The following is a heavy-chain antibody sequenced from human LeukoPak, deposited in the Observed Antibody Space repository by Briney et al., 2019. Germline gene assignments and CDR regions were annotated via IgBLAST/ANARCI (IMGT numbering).Heavy chain of an antibody. CDR2: IIPILGIA. J-gene: IGHJ4*02. CDR1: GGTFSSYA. CDR3: ASPRIVGATPLGFDY. D-gene: IGHD1-26*01. V-gene: IGHV1-69*04. Sequence: SVKVSCKASGGTFSSYAISWVRQAPGQGLEWMGRIIPILGIANYAQKFQGRVTITADKSTSTAYMELSSLRFEDTAVYYCASPRIVGATPLGFDYWGQGTLVTVSS.